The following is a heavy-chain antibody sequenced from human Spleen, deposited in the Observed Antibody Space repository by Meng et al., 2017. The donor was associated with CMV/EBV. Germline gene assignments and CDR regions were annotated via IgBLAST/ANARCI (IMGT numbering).Heavy chain of an antibody. D-gene: IGHD6-13*01. CDR2: INWDGGTT. CDR1: GFTFDNYGDYG. Sequence: GGSLRLSCTASGFTFDNYGDYGMSWVRQAAGKGLEWVSGINWDGGTTHYADSVKGRFTISRDNAKNSLFLQMNSLTAEDTALYYCAKDLLGSSWYGDAFDIWGQGTMVTVSS. J-gene: IGHJ3*02. V-gene: IGHV3-20*04. CDR3: AKDLLGSSWYGDAFDI.